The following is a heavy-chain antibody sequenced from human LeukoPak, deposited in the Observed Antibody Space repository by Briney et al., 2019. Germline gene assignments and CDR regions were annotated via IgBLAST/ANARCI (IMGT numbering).Heavy chain of an antibody. CDR2: IYYSGST. CDR3: ARGVSIAAAGLPTWYFDL. V-gene: IGHV4-31*03. Sequence: SETLSLTCTVSGVSISSGGYYWSWIRQHPGKGLEWIGYIYYSGSTYYNPSLKSRVTISVDTSKNQFSLKLSSVTAADTAVYYCARGVSIAAAGLPTWYFDLWGRGTLVTVSS. CDR1: GVSISSGGYY. D-gene: IGHD6-13*01. J-gene: IGHJ2*01.